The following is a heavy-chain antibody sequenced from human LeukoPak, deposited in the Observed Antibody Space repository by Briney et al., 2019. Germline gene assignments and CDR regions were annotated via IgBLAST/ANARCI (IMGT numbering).Heavy chain of an antibody. J-gene: IGHJ3*02. Sequence: ASVKVSCKASGYTFTSYGISWVRQAPGQGLEWMGWINPNSGGTNYAQKFQGRVTMTRDTSISTAYMELSRLRSDDTAVYYCAREVYYYDSSGSPEDAFDIWGQGTMVTVSS. CDR2: INPNSGGT. D-gene: IGHD3-22*01. CDR1: GYTFTSYG. CDR3: AREVYYYDSSGSPEDAFDI. V-gene: IGHV1-2*02.